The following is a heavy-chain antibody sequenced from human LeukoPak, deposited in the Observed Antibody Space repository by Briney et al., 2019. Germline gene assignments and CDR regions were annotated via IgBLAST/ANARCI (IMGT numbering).Heavy chain of an antibody. CDR3: AKDGAYYGSGSYYHVLDY. V-gene: IGHV3-43*02. J-gene: IGHJ4*02. CDR2: ISGDGGST. Sequence: GGSLRLSCAASGFTFDDYAMHWVRQAPGKGLEWVSLISGDGGSTYYADSVKGRFTISRDNSKNSPYLQMNSLRTEDTALYYCAKDGAYYGSGSYYHVLDYWGQGTLVTVSS. CDR1: GFTFDDYA. D-gene: IGHD3-10*01.